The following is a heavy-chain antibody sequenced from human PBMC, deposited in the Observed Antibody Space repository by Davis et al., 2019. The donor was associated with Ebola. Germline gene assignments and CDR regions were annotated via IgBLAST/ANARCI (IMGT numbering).Heavy chain of an antibody. D-gene: IGHD6-19*01. CDR1: GFTFSSFW. Sequence: HTGGSLRLSCAASGFTFSSFWMHWVRQAPGMGLVWVSRISSDESSTTYADSVKGRFTISRDNSKNTLYLQMNSLRAEDTAVYYCAKDRAQYSSGWLLYYYYGMDVWAKGPRSPSP. CDR2: ISSDESST. J-gene: IGHJ6*02. CDR3: AKDRAQYSSGWLLYYYYGMDV. V-gene: IGHV3-74*01.